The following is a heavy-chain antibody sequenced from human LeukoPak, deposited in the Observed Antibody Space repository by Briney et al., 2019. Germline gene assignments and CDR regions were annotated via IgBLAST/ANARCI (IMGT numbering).Heavy chain of an antibody. Sequence: SVKVSCKASGGTFSSYAISWVRQAPGQGLEWMGGIIPIFGTANYAQKFQGRVTITADESTSTAYMELSSLRSEDTAIYYCARIRDGYNDAYDIWGQGTVVTVPS. D-gene: IGHD5-24*01. J-gene: IGHJ3*02. V-gene: IGHV1-69*01. CDR3: ARIRDGYNDAYDI. CDR1: GGTFSSYA. CDR2: IIPIFGTA.